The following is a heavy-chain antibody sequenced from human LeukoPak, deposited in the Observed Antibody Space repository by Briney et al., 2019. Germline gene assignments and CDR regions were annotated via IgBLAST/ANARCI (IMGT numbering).Heavy chain of an antibody. CDR2: ISYDGSNK. V-gene: IGHV3-30*18. J-gene: IGHJ6*02. Sequence: GRSLRLSCAASGFTFSSYGMHWVRQAPGKGLEWVAVISYDGSNKYYADSVKGRFTVSRDNSKNTLYLQMNSLRAEDTAVYYCAKSALRYCSSTSCVNMDVWGQGTTVTVSS. CDR1: GFTFSSYG. D-gene: IGHD2-2*01. CDR3: AKSALRYCSSTSCVNMDV.